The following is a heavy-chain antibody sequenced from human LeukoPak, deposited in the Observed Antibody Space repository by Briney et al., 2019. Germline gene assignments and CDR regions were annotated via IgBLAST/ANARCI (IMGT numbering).Heavy chain of an antibody. D-gene: IGHD3-16*02. V-gene: IGHV1-46*01. CDR1: GYSLTSYF. CDR2: MSPSGDGA. J-gene: IGHJ5*02. Sequence: ASVKVSCKASGYSLTSYFMHWVRQAPGQGLEWMGVMSPSGDGANYIQKFQGRVTMTRDMSTTTDYMELSSLRSEDTAVYYCARDNSVGDIAWWFDPWGQGTLVTVSS. CDR3: ARDNSVGDIAWWFDP.